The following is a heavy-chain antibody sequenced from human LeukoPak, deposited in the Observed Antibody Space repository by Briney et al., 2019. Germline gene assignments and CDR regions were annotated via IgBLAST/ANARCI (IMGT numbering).Heavy chain of an antibody. D-gene: IGHD3-3*01. CDR3: ARDAFSRISIFGVVSDAFDI. CDR1: GFTFSSNW. CDR2: IKQDGSEK. J-gene: IGHJ3*02. Sequence: GGSLRLSCAASGFTFSSNWMTWVRQAPGKGLEWVANIKQDGSEKYYVDSVKGRFTISRGNAKNSLYLQMNSLRAEDTAMYYCARDAFSRISIFGVVSDAFDIWGQGTMVTVSS. V-gene: IGHV3-7*01.